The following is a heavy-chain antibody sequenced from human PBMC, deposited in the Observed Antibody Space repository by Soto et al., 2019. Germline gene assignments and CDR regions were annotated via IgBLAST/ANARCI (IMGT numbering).Heavy chain of an antibody. Sequence: GGSLRLSFAASGFNFSSYGIHWVRQAPGKGLEWVAVISPDGNNKYYGDSVKGRFTISRDNSKNTLYLQMNSLRAEDTAVYYCAREDCSGGSCYYYYGMDVWGQGTTVTVSS. CDR3: AREDCSGGSCYYYYGMDV. CDR2: ISPDGNNK. CDR1: GFNFSSYG. J-gene: IGHJ6*02. V-gene: IGHV3-30*03. D-gene: IGHD2-15*01.